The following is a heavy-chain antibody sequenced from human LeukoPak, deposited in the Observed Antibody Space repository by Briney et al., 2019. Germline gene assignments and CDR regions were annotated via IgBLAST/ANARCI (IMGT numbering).Heavy chain of an antibody. Sequence: GGSLRLSCAASGFTFSSYAMHWVRQAPGKGLEWVSGISWNSGSIGYADSVKGRFTISRDNAKNSLYLQMNSLRAEDTALYYCTRGDFLDPWGQGTLVTVSS. CDR3: TRGDFLDP. J-gene: IGHJ5*02. CDR2: ISWNSGSI. CDR1: GFTFSSYA. V-gene: IGHV3-9*01.